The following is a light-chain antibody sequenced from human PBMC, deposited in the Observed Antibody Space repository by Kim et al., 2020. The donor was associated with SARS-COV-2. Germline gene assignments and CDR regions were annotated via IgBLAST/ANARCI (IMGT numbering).Light chain of an antibody. CDR2: VAS. J-gene: IGKJ4*01. V-gene: IGKV3-15*01. Sequence: DTVMTQSPANMSASPGDRATLSCRASQSVASNLAWYQQKPGQAPRLLVYVASTRATGVPARFSGSGSGTEFTLTISNLQSEDFAIYYCLQYNNWPPLTFGGGTRVEI. CDR3: LQYNNWPPLT. CDR1: QSVASN.